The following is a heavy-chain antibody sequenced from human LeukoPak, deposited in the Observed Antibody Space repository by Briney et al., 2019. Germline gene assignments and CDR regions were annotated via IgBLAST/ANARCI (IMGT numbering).Heavy chain of an antibody. Sequence: GGSLRLSCAASGFTFSSSEMNWVRQAPGKGLEWVSYISSSSSTIYYADSVKGRFTISRDNAKNSLYLQMNSLRAEDTAVYYCAREYYDYVWGSYRNGAFDIWGQGTMVTVSS. CDR2: ISSSSSTI. D-gene: IGHD3-16*02. CDR1: GFTFSSSE. J-gene: IGHJ3*02. V-gene: IGHV3-48*03. CDR3: AREYYDYVWGSYRNGAFDI.